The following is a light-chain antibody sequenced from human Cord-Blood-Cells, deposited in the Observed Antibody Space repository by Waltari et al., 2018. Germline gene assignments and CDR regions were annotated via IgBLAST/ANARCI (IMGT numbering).Light chain of an antibody. V-gene: IGKV3-11*01. CDR1: QSVSSY. J-gene: IGKJ4*01. CDR3: QQRSNWLT. Sequence: DIVLTQSPATLSLSPGERATLSCRASQSVSSYLAWYQQKPGQAPRLLIYDASNRATGIPARFSGSGSGTDFTLTISSLEPEDLAVYYCQQRSNWLTFGGGTKVEIK. CDR2: DAS.